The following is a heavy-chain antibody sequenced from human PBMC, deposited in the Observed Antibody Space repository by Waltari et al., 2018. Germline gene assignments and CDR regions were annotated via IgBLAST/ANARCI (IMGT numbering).Heavy chain of an antibody. CDR1: GYSFTDFA. CDR3: ARDQGGASSR. D-gene: IGHD2-2*01. Sequence: VQLVQSGSEFRKPGASVTVSCETSGYSFTDFAINWVRQVPGHGLEWMGWINTDTGKPMYAQAFTGRYVFSVDAAVSTAYLQIDNLDSKDTAVYFCARDQGGASSRWGQGTPVIVSS. CDR2: INTDTGKP. J-gene: IGHJ1*01. V-gene: IGHV7-4-1*01.